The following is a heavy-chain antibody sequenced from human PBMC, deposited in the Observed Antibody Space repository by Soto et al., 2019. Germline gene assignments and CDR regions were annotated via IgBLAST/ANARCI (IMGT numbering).Heavy chain of an antibody. CDR1: GYTFTSYA. CDR2: INAGNGNT. D-gene: IGHD3-22*01. Sequence: ASVKVSCKASGYTFTSYAMHWVRQAPGQRLEWMGWINAGNGNTKYSQKFQVRVTIIRDTSASTAYMELSSLRSEDTAVYYCARARYYYDSSGYYPLDYWGQGTLVTVSS. CDR3: ARARYYYDSSGYYPLDY. J-gene: IGHJ4*02. V-gene: IGHV1-3*01.